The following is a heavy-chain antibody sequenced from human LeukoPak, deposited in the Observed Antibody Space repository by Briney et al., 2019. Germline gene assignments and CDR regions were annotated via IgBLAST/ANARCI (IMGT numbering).Heavy chain of an antibody. CDR3: ARGHCSSTSCYGRRYYFDY. V-gene: IGHV3-7*01. J-gene: IGHJ4*02. CDR2: IKQDGSEK. D-gene: IGHD2-2*01. CDR1: GFTFSSYW. Sequence: GGSLRLSCAASGFTFSSYWMSWVRQAPGKGLEWVANIKQDGSEKYYVDSVKGRFTISRDNAKNSLYLQMNSLRAEDTAVYYCARGHCSSTSCYGRRYYFDYWGQGTLVTVSS.